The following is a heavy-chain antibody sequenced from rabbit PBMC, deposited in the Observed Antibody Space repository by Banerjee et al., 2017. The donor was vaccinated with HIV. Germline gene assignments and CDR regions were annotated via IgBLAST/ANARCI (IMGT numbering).Heavy chain of an antibody. CDR2: IGAGST. CDR3: VRGYYSSGWGL. D-gene: IGHD4-1*01. J-gene: IGHJ4*01. Sequence: QEQLKESGGGLVQPGGSLKLSCKASGFDFSNYYMSWVRRAPGKGLEWIACIGAGSTYYASWAKGRFTISKTSSTTVTLQGTSLTDADTATYFCVRGYYSSGWGLWGQGTLVTVS. V-gene: IGHV1S45*01. CDR1: GFDFSNYYM.